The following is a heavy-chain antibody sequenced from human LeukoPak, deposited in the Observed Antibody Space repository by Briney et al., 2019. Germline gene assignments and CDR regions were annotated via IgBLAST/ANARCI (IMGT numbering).Heavy chain of an antibody. J-gene: IGHJ3*02. Sequence: ASVKVSCTASGYTFTGYYMHWVRQAPGQGLEWMGWINPNSGGTNYAQKFQGRVTMTRDTSISTAYMELSRLRSDDTAGYYCARAGIAAAKRGDGAFDIWGEGTMVTVSS. D-gene: IGHD6-13*01. V-gene: IGHV1-2*02. CDR1: GYTFTGYY. CDR3: ARAGIAAAKRGDGAFDI. CDR2: INPNSGGT.